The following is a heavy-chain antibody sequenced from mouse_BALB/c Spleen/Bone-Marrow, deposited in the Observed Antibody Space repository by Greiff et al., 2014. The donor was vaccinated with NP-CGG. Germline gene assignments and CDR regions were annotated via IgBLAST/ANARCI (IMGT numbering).Heavy chain of an antibody. D-gene: IGHD4-1*01. CDR3: AREANWNFDY. CDR1: GYTFTSYY. Sequence: VQRVESGPELVKPGASVRISCKAAGYTFTSYYIHWVKQRPGQGLEWIGWIYPGNVNTKYNEKFKGKATLTADKSSSTAYFLLSSLTSEDSAVYFCAREANWNFDYWGQGTTLTVSS. J-gene: IGHJ2*01. V-gene: IGHV1S56*01. CDR2: IYPGNVNT.